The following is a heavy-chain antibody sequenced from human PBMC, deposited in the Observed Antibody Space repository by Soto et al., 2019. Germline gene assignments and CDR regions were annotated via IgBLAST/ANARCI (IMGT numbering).Heavy chain of an antibody. V-gene: IGHV4-39*01. D-gene: IGHD3-10*01. CDR3: ARYYYGSGSEYFQH. CDR1: GGSISSGSYY. CDR2: IYYSGST. Sequence: SETLSLTCTVSGGSISSGSYYWGWIRQPPGKGLEWIGSIYYSGSTYYNPSLKSRVTISVDTSKNQFSLKLSSVTAADTAVYYCARYYYGSGSEYFQHWGQGTLVTVSS. J-gene: IGHJ1*01.